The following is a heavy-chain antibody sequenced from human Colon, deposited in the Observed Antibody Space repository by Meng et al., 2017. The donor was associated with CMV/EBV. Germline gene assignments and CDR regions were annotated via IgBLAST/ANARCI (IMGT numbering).Heavy chain of an antibody. CDR2: IHRDASGP. CDR1: GFTLSDFA. D-gene: IGHD3-10*01. Sequence: GESLKISCEASGFTLSDFAMHWVRQTPGKGLEWVAFIHRDASGPFYADSVKGRFTISRDNSRNTLSLQMNSLTLEDTAVYYCARDPDHDRYGSGRCLDYWGQGTLVTVSS. V-gene: IGHV3-30*02. J-gene: IGHJ4*02. CDR3: ARDPDHDRYGSGRCLDY.